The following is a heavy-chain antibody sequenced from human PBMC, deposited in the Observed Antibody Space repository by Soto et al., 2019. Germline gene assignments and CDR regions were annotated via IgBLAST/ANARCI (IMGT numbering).Heavy chain of an antibody. CDR1: GFTFSGFW. Sequence: GGSLRLSCAASGFTFSGFWMHWLRQAPGKGLVWVSRASPDGTTTSYADSVKGRFTISRDNAKNTLYMQMNGLRAEDTAVYYCTRHGPGDYFLFDPWGQGTLVTV. V-gene: IGHV3-74*01. D-gene: IGHD4-17*01. J-gene: IGHJ5*02. CDR2: ASPDGTTT. CDR3: TRHGPGDYFLFDP.